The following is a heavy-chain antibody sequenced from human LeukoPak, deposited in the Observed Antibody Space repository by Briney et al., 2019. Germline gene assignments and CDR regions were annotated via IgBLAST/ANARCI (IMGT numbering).Heavy chain of an antibody. Sequence: GGSLRLSCAASGFTFSDYYMSWIRQAPGKGLEWVSYISSSGSTIYYADSVKGRFTISRDNAKNSLYLQMNSLRAEDTAVYYCARVHGGRQQYYYYYYYMDVWGKGTTVAISS. CDR1: GFTFSDYY. J-gene: IGHJ6*03. CDR2: ISSSGSTI. D-gene: IGHD3-16*01. CDR3: ARVHGGRQQYYYYYYYMDV. V-gene: IGHV3-11*01.